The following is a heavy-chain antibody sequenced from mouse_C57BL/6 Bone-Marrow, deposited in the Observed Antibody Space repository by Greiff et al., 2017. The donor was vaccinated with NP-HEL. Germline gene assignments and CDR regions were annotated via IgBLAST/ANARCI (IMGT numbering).Heavy chain of an antibody. CDR1: GFTFSSYA. Sequence: EVMLVESGGGLVKPGGSLKLSCAASGFTFSSYAMSWVRQTPEKRLEWVATISDGGSYTYYPDNVKGRFTISRDNAKNNLYLQMSHLKSEDTAMYYCARGGCYSKFAYWGQGTLVTVSA. V-gene: IGHV5-4*03. CDR3: ARGGCYSKFAY. CDR2: ISDGGSYT. J-gene: IGHJ3*01. D-gene: IGHD2-5*01.